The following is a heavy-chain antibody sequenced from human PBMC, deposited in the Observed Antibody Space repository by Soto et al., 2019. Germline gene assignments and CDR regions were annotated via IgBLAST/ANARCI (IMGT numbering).Heavy chain of an antibody. CDR2: IYYSGST. J-gene: IGHJ4*02. V-gene: IGHV4-59*08. CDR3: ARLSVWYVFTY. CDR1: GGSISSYY. Sequence: SETLSLICTVSGGSISSYYWSWIRQPPGKGLEWIGYIYYSGSTNYNPSLKSRVTISVDTSKNQFSLKLSSVTAADTAVYYCARLSVWYVFTYWGQGTLVTVSS. D-gene: IGHD3-16*01.